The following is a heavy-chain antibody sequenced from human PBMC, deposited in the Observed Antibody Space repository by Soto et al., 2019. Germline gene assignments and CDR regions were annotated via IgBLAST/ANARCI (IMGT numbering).Heavy chain of an antibody. V-gene: IGHV6-1*01. CDR3: ARAYCRGGSCWAWSNWFDP. D-gene: IGHD2-15*01. CDR1: GDSVSSNSAA. Sequence: SQTLSLTCAISGDSVSSNSAAWNWIRQSPSRGLELLGRTYYRSKWYNDYAVSVKSRITINPDTSKNQFSLQLNSVTPEDTAVYYCARAYCRGGSCWAWSNWFDPWGQGTLVTVSS. J-gene: IGHJ5*02. CDR2: TYYRSKWYN.